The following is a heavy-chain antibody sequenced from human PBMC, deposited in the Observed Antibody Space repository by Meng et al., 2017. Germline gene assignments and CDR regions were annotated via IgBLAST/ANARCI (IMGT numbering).Heavy chain of an antibody. CDR3: ARDHGFLNWFDP. Sequence: VLWFEPGAGLVKAGGSLRLSCAASGFTFRDYYMTWIRQAPGKGLEWVSSISTTGSSIYYADSVKGRFSISRDNAENSLYLQINSLRVEDTAVYYCARDHGFLNWFDPWGQGTLVTVSS. CDR2: ISTTGSSI. CDR1: GFTFRDYY. J-gene: IGHJ5*02. V-gene: IGHV3-11*04. D-gene: IGHD2/OR15-2a*01.